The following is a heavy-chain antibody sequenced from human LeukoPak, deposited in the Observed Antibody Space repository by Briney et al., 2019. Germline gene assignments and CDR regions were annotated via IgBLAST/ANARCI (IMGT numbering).Heavy chain of an antibody. J-gene: IGHJ5*02. D-gene: IGHD3-10*01. CDR1: GYTFTGYY. CDR2: INPNSGGT. CDR3: ALIGDHAWFDP. V-gene: IGHV1-2*02. Sequence: ASVKVSCKASGYTFTGYYILWVRQAPGQGLEWMGWINPNSGGTNYAQEFQGRVTMTRDTSITTAYMELSTLRSDDTAVYYCALIGDHAWFDPWGQGTLVTVSS.